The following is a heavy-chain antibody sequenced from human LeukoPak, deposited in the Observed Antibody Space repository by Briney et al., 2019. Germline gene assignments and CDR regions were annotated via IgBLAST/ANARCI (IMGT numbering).Heavy chain of an antibody. J-gene: IGHJ3*01. CDR3: ARDRGYGDPDAFDL. D-gene: IGHD4-17*01. Sequence: GGSLRLSCAASGFTFDDYGMSWVRQAPGKGLEWVSGINWNGGSAGYVDSVKGRFTISRDNAKNSLFLQMISLGAEDTALYYCARDRGYGDPDAFDLWGQGTMVTVSS. CDR1: GFTFDDYG. CDR2: INWNGGSA. V-gene: IGHV3-20*04.